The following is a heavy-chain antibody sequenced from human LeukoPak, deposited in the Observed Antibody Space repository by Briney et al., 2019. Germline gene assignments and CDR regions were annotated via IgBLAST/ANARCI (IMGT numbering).Heavy chain of an antibody. CDR2: IYPGASDT. D-gene: IGHD6-13*01. J-gene: IGHJ4*02. CDR3: ARKANGMAAPFDS. CDR1: GYYFSYSR. V-gene: IGHV5-51*01. Sequence: GASMMICCAASGYYFSYSRINWGREKREKGLEWRCIIYPGASDTRYGPSLQGHVTITAARSATTASLQWSRLEASDTAKYFCARKANGMAAPFDSWAQGTLVTVSS.